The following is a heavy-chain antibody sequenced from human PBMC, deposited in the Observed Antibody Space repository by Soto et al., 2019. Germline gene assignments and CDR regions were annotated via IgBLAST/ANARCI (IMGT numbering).Heavy chain of an antibody. CDR3: ARGRGSYCSSTSCYSGFRRNNRPFDY. V-gene: IGHV4-34*01. CDR2: INHSGST. D-gene: IGHD2-2*01. J-gene: IGHJ4*02. Sequence: QVQLQQWGAGLLKPSETLSLTCAVYGGSFSGYYWSWIRQPPGKGLEWNGEINHSGSTNYNPSPQSRVTISVDTSKLQFSLKLRSVTAADADVYYWARGRGSYCSSTSCYSGFRRNNRPFDYWVQGTPVTVSS. CDR1: GGSFSGYY.